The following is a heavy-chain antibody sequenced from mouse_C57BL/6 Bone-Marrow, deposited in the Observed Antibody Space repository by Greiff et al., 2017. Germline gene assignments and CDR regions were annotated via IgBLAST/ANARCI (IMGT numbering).Heavy chain of an antibody. J-gene: IGHJ1*03. CDR2: IYPGSGST. V-gene: IGHV1-55*01. D-gene: IGHD2-14*01. CDR1: GYTFTSYW. CDR3: ARPDYRNYWYVDV. Sequence: QVQLKQPGAELVKPGASVKMSCKASGYTFTSYWITWVKQRPGQGLEWIGDIYPGSGSTNYNEKFKSKATLTVDTSSSTAYMQRSSLTSEDSAVYYCARPDYRNYWYVDVWGTGTTVTVSS.